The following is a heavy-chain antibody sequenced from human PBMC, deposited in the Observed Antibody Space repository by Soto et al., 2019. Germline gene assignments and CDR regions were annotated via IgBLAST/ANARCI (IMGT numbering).Heavy chain of an antibody. Sequence: VELVQSGAEVKKPGASVRVSCKASGYTFSSFGLSWVRQAPGHGPEWMGWISPETGKTEYSHKFHGRVTMTPDTSTRTLFLDLGSLRSDDTAVYYCTRDLFFISTSTVSTDAFWGQGTLVTVSS. CDR3: TRDLFFISTSTVSTDAF. V-gene: IGHV1-18*04. CDR2: ISPETGKT. J-gene: IGHJ4*02. D-gene: IGHD4-17*01. CDR1: GYTFSSFG.